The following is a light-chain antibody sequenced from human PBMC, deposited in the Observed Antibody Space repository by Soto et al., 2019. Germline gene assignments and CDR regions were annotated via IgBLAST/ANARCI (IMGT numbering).Light chain of an antibody. CDR1: SSDVATYNL. CDR2: EVI. Sequence: QSVLTQPASVSGSPGQSITISCTGTSSDVATYNLVSWYQQRPGTAPQLIIYEVIKRPSGVSTRFSGSQSGNTASLTISGLQADDEADYYCCSRVFGGGTKLTVL. J-gene: IGLJ3*02. CDR3: CSRV. V-gene: IGLV2-23*02.